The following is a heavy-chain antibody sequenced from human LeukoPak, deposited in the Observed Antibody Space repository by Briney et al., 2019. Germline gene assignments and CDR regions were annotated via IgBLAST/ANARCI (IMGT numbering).Heavy chain of an antibody. D-gene: IGHD3-10*01. V-gene: IGHV3-33*03. CDR2: IWYDGSNK. CDR1: GFTFSSYG. Sequence: GGSLRLSCAASGFTFSSYGMHWVRQAPGKGLEWVAVIWYDGSNKYYADSVKGRFTISRDNSKNSLYLQMNSLRTEDTALYYCAKGSMVRGVIGPFAYWGQGTLVTVSS. J-gene: IGHJ4*02. CDR3: AKGSMVRGVIGPFAY.